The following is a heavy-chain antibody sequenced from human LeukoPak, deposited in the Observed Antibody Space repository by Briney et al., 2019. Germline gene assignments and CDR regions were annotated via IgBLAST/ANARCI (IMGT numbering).Heavy chain of an antibody. CDR3: ARGGDSSGYSAGNDY. D-gene: IGHD3-22*01. CDR1: GGTFSRYA. V-gene: IGHV1-69*04. CDR2: IIPILGIA. Sequence: SVKVSCKASGGTFSRYAISWVRRAPGQGLEWMGRIIPILGIANYAQKFQGRVTITADKSTSTAYMELSSLRSEDTAVYYCARGGDSSGYSAGNDYWGQGTLVTVSS. J-gene: IGHJ4*02.